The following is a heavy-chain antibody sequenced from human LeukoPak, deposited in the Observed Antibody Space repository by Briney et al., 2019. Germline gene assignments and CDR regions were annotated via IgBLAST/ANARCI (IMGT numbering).Heavy chain of an antibody. CDR3: AIPPLSGTGSSRPLAGIDV. J-gene: IGHJ6*02. CDR1: GFSFSIYS. V-gene: IGHV3-48*04. CDR2: IGHTGSTM. Sequence: GGSLRLSCVASGFSFSIYSLNWVRQAPGKGLEWVSYIGHTGSTMSYADSVRGRFTISRDNAKNSLYLQMNSLRAEDTAVYYCAIPPLSGTGSSRPLAGIDVWSQGTTVTVSS. D-gene: IGHD3-10*01.